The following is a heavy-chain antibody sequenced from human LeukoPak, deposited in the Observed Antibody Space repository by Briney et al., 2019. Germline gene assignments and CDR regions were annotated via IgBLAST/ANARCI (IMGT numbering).Heavy chain of an antibody. V-gene: IGHV4-39*01. J-gene: IGHJ4*02. CDR3: ARLTPSPAFDY. CDR2: IYYNGNT. CDR1: GGSVSSGSYY. Sequence: SETLSLTCTVSGGSVSSGSYYWAWIRQPPGRGLEWIATIYYNGNTYYNPSLKSRVTISIDTSKNQFSLKLSSVTAADTAVYYCARLTPSPAFDYWGQGTLVTVSS.